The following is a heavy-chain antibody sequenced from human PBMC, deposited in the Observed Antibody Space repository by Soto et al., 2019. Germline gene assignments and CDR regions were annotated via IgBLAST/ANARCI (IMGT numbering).Heavy chain of an antibody. CDR3: ARGRGFVVVTATSFDY. D-gene: IGHD2-21*02. Sequence: SATLSLTCPVSGGSISSGGYYWSWVRQHPGKGLEWIGYIYYSGSTYYNPSLKSRVTISVDTSKNQFSLKLSSVTAADTAVYYCARGRGFVVVTATSFDYWGQGTLVTVSS. V-gene: IGHV4-31*03. J-gene: IGHJ4*02. CDR2: IYYSGST. CDR1: GGSISSGGYY.